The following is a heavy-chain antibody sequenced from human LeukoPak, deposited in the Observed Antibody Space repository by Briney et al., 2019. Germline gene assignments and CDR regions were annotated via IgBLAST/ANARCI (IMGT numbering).Heavy chain of an antibody. J-gene: IGHJ6*03. CDR2: IYTSGST. CDR3: AKRGSGWYEDYYYCMDV. V-gene: IGHV4-61*02. Sequence: SETLSLTCTVSGGSISSGSYYWSWIRQPAGKGLEWIGRIYTSGSTNYNPSLKSRVTISVDTSKTQFSLKLSSVTAADPAVYYCAKRGSGWYEDYYYCMDVWGKGTTVTISS. CDR1: GGSISSGSYY. D-gene: IGHD6-19*01.